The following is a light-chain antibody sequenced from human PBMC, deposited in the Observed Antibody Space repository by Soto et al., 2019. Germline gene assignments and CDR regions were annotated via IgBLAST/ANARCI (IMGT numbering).Light chain of an antibody. J-gene: IGKJ2*01. CDR1: QSISNS. V-gene: IGKV3-15*01. Sequence: EIVMTQSPASLSVSPGETATLSCRASQSISNSLAWYQQKPGQAPSLRIYGASTRATGIPARFSGSGSGTEFTRTISSLQSEDSALYYCQQYNSWPPRTFGQGTKLEIK. CDR3: QQYNSWPPRT. CDR2: GAS.